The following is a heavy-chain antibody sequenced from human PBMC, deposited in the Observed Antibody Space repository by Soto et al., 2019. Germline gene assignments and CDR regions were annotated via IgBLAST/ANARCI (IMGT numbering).Heavy chain of an antibody. Sequence: GGSRRLSCAASGFTFSNAWINWVRQAPGKGLEWVSVIYSGGSTYYADSVKGRFTISRHNSKNTLYLQMNSLRAEDTAVYYCARARGGPFDYWGQGTLVTVSS. CDR2: IYSGGST. J-gene: IGHJ4*02. D-gene: IGHD3-16*01. CDR3: ARARGGPFDY. CDR1: GFTFSNAW. V-gene: IGHV3-53*04.